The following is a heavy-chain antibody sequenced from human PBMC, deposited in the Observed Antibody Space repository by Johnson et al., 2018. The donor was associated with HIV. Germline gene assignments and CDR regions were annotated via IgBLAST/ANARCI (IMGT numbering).Heavy chain of an antibody. D-gene: IGHD6-13*01. CDR2: IKTKTEGGTT. CDR1: GLSFSKAW. V-gene: IGHV3-15*01. J-gene: IGHJ3*02. Sequence: VQLVESGGGLVKPGGSLRLSCAVYGLSFSKAWMSWVRQAPGKGLEWVGRIKTKTEGGTTDYAASVKGRFTISREDSKNTVYLQMNGLKIEDTAVYYCARSGGYPNAFDIWGQGAMVTVSS. CDR3: ARSGGYPNAFDI.